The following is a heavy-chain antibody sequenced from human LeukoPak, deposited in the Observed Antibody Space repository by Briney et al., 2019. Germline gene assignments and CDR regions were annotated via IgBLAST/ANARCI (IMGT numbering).Heavy chain of an antibody. V-gene: IGHV1-69*13. CDR1: GYTFTSYG. D-gene: IGHD3-10*01. J-gene: IGHJ3*02. CDR3: ARVGTFYYGSGNDAFDI. CDR2: IIPIFGTA. Sequence: GASVKVSCKASGYTFTSYGISWVRQAPGQGLEWMGAIIPIFGTANYAQKFQGRVTITADESTSTAYMELSSLRSEDTAVYYCARVGTFYYGSGNDAFDIWGQRTMVTVSS.